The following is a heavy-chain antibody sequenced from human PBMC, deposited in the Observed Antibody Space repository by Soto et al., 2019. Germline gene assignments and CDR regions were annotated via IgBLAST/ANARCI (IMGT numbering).Heavy chain of an antibody. Sequence: EVQLVESGGGLVQRGGSLRLSCAATAIPFPTWIYWVRQAPGKGLVWFSGINNAGSTRYGASAKGRFTISRDNAKNTLFLQMNSLRAEDTAVYYCATYNCGASSDYWGQVTLVTVSS. CDR1: AIPFPTW. D-gene: IGHD2-21*01. CDR2: INNAGST. CDR3: ATYNCGASSDY. V-gene: IGHV3-74*01. J-gene: IGHJ4*02.